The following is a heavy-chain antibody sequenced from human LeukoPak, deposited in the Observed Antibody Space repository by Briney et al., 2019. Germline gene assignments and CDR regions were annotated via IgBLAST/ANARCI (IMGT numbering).Heavy chain of an antibody. CDR1: GYTITSYG. Sequence: ASVKVSCKASGYTITSYGISWVRQAPGQGLEWMGWISGYNGNTNYAQNLQGRVTMTTDTSTSTAYMELRSPRSDDTAVYYCARGRYCSGDSCHNISYYYRDVGGKGTTVTVSS. J-gene: IGHJ6*03. CDR2: ISGYNGNT. D-gene: IGHD2-15*01. V-gene: IGHV1-18*01. CDR3: ARGRYCSGDSCHNISYYYRDV.